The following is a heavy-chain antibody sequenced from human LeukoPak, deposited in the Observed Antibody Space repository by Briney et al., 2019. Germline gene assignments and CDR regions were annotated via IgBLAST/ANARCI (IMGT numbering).Heavy chain of an antibody. CDR3: ARDRSSSMVRGVFDY. J-gene: IGHJ4*02. V-gene: IGHV3-20*04. CDR2: INWNGGST. D-gene: IGHD3-10*01. CDR1: GFTFDDYG. Sequence: PGGSLRLSCAASGFTFDDYGMSWVRQAPGKGLEWVSGINWNGGSTGYADSAKGRFTISRDNAKNSLYLQMNSLRAEDTALYYCARDRSSSMVRGVFDYWGQGTLVTVSS.